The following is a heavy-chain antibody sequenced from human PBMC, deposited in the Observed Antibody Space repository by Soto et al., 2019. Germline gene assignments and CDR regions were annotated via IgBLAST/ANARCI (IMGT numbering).Heavy chain of an antibody. CDR3: AKEYIAPHHCDY. CDR2: IASDSGYK. V-gene: IGHV3-30*18. Sequence: QVQLVESGGGVVQPGTSLRLSCAASGFTFRTYAMPWVRQAPGKWLEWVAVIASDSGYKKCTGSVKGRFTISRDNSKNTLYLEMSSLRAEDTAVYYCAKEYIAPHHCDYWGLGTLVTVSP. CDR1: GFTFRTYA. J-gene: IGHJ4*02. D-gene: IGHD5-18*01.